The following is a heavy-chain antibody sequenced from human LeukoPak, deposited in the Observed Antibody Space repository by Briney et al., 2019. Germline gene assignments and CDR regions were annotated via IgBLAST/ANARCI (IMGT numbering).Heavy chain of an antibody. Sequence: ASVTVSCKASGGTFSSYAVSWVRQAPGQGLEWMGGIIPIFGKLNYAQKFQGRVKFIADESTTTVHMELSNLRSEDTAVYYCARPNIQYYESSLGAFDIWGQGTMVTVSS. D-gene: IGHD3-22*01. V-gene: IGHV1-69*01. CDR2: IIPIFGKL. CDR3: ARPNIQYYESSLGAFDI. J-gene: IGHJ3*02. CDR1: GGTFSSYA.